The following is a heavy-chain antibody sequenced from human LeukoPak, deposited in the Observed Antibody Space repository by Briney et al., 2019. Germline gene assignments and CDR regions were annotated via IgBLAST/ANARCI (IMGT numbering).Heavy chain of an antibody. D-gene: IGHD2-15*01. V-gene: IGHV1-69*13. Sequence: GASVTVSCKASGGTFSSYAISWVRQAPGQGLEWMGGIIPIFGTANYAQKFQGRVTITADESTSTAYMELSSLRSEDTAVYYCARGEEGVVVVAATPYYYYGMDVWGQGTTVT. CDR1: GGTFSSYA. CDR2: IIPIFGTA. J-gene: IGHJ6*02. CDR3: ARGEEGVVVVAATPYYYYGMDV.